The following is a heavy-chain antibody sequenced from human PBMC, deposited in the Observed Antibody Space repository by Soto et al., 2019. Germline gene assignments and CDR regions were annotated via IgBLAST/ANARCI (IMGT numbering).Heavy chain of an antibody. J-gene: IGHJ6*02. CDR2: IITIFGTA. Sequence: GASVKVSCKASGGTFSSYAISWVRQAPGQGLEWMGGIITIFGTANYAQKFQGRVTITADKSTSTAYMELSSLRSEDTAVYYCARNEKGFWTPYGMDVWGQGTTVTVSS. CDR1: GGTFSSYA. V-gene: IGHV1-69*06. CDR3: ARNEKGFWTPYGMDV. D-gene: IGHD3-3*01.